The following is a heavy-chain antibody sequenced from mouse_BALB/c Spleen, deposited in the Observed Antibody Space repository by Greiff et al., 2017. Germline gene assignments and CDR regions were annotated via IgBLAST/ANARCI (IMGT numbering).Heavy chain of an antibody. CDR2: ISNGGGST. CDR3: ARHSLLRLPNYYAMDY. V-gene: IGHV5-12-2*01. CDR1: GFTFSSYT. D-gene: IGHD1-2*01. Sequence: EVMLVESGGGLVQPGGSLKLSCAASGFTFSSYTMSWVRQTPEKRLEWVAYISNGGGSTYYPDTVKGRFTISRDNAKNTLYLQMSSLKSEDTAMYYCARHSLLRLPNYYAMDYWGQGTSVTVSS. J-gene: IGHJ4*01.